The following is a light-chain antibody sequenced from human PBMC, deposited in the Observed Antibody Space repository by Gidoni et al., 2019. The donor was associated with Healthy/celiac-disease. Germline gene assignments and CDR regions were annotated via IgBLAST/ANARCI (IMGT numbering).Light chain of an antibody. Sequence: EIVMTQSPATLSVSPGERATLSCRASQSVRSNVAWYQQTPGQAPRLLIYGASTRATGIPARFSGSGSGTEFTLTISILQSEDFAVYYCQQYNNWPRTFGQGTKVEIK. CDR1: QSVRSN. CDR2: GAS. CDR3: QQYNNWPRT. V-gene: IGKV3-15*01. J-gene: IGKJ1*01.